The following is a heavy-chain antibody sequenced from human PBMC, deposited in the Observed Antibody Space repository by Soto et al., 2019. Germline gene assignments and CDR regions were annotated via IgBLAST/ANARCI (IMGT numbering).Heavy chain of an antibody. CDR2: VNPNSGET. CDR3: SDTGGP. D-gene: IGHD2-8*02. Sequence: ASVKVSCKASGHSLNKYDINWVRQAPGQGLEWMGWVNPNSGETGFAQKFQGRITMTRNTSINTVYMELRSLRSDDTAVYFCSDTGGPWGQGPLVTVSS. V-gene: IGHV1-8*01. CDR1: GHSLNKYD. J-gene: IGHJ1*01.